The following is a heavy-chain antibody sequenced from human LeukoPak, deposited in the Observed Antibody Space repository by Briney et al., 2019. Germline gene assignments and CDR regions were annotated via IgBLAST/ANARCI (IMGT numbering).Heavy chain of an antibody. Sequence: PGRSLRLSCAAPGFTFSSHTMNWVRQAPGKGLEWVSYISSSGSTIYYADSVKGRFTISRDNAKNSLYLQMNNLRAEDTAVYYCARDGSGFQYWGQGTLVTVSS. CDR2: ISSSGSTI. J-gene: IGHJ4*02. V-gene: IGHV3-48*04. CDR3: ARDGSGFQY. CDR1: GFTFSSHT. D-gene: IGHD3-10*01.